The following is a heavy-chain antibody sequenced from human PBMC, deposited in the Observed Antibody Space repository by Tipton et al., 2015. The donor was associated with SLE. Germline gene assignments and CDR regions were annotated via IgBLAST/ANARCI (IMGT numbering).Heavy chain of an antibody. CDR3: VRHRYTYGYEDY. CDR2: IYSSGDR. Sequence: TLSLTCTVSGGSISFDYWSWIRQSAGRGLEWIGRIYSSGDRDYNPSLRSRVTMSIDASQNRVSLRLKSVSAADTAVYYCVRHRYTYGYEDYWGQGTLVTVSS. CDR1: GGSISFDY. V-gene: IGHV4-4*07. J-gene: IGHJ4*02. D-gene: IGHD5-18*01.